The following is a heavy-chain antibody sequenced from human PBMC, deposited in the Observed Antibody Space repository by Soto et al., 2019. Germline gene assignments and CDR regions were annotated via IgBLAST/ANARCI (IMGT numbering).Heavy chain of an antibody. J-gene: IGHJ2*01. CDR1: GDSVSSNSAA. D-gene: IGHD3-10*01. V-gene: IGHV6-1*01. CDR2: TYYRSKWYN. Sequence: SQTLSLTCVISGDSVSSNSAAWNWIRQSPSRGLEWLGRTYYRSKWYNDYAVSVKSRITINPDTSKNQFSLQLNSVTPEDTAVYYCARAVYYYGSGSPWYFDLWGRGTLVTVSS. CDR3: ARAVYYYGSGSPWYFDL.